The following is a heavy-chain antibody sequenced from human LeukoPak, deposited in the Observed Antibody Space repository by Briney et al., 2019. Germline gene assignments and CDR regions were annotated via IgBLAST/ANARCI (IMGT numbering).Heavy chain of an antibody. Sequence: SETLSLTCTVSGGSITFGSYYWTWIRQTAGKGLEWIGRLYPGVSTNYNPSLKSRVTMSVDTSKNQFALKLSAVTAADTAVYYCARLKFYDSTGYSPGHYMDVWGKGTTVTVSS. CDR1: GGSITFGSYY. V-gene: IGHV4-61*02. D-gene: IGHD3-22*01. J-gene: IGHJ6*03. CDR2: LYPGVST. CDR3: ARLKFYDSTGYSPGHYMDV.